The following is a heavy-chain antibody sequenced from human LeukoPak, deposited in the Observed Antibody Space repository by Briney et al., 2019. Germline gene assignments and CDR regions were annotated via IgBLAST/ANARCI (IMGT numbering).Heavy chain of an antibody. J-gene: IGHJ4*02. CDR3: AREAAGGFIDY. CDR1: GFTFSSYA. Sequence: GGSLRLSCAASGFTFSSYAMHWVRQAPGKGLQWVAVVSYEGSNKYYADSVKGRFTISRDNSKNTLYLQMNSLRAEDTAVYYCAREAAGGFIDYWGQGILVTVSS. CDR2: VSYEGSNK. D-gene: IGHD1-14*01. V-gene: IGHV3-30-3*01.